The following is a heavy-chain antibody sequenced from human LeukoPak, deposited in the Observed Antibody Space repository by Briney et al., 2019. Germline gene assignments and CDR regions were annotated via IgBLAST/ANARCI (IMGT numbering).Heavy chain of an antibody. CDR1: GGSFSGYY. V-gene: IGHV4-34*01. J-gene: IGHJ4*02. D-gene: IGHD3-10*02. CDR2: INHSGST. Sequence: SETLSLTCAVYGGSFSGYYWSWIRQPPGKGLEWIGEINHSGSTNYNPSLKSRVTISVDTSKNQFSLKLSSVTAADTVVYYCASNLFRPFYFDYWGQGTLVTVSS. CDR3: ASNLFRPFYFDY.